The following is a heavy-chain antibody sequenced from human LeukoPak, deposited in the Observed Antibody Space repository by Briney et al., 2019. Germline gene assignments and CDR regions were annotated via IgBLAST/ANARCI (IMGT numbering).Heavy chain of an antibody. CDR3: ARDYILPLETDNGDGFAI. V-gene: IGHV1-18*01. D-gene: IGHD3-3*02. Sequence: ASVKVSCKASGYTFRQYSISWVRQAPGKGFEWMGWVSPSHTTRVYAQEFQGRVIMTADTNTNTVSMELRSLRFDDTAVYFCARDYILPLETDNGDGFAIWGQGTVVTVSS. CDR2: VSPSHTTR. CDR1: GYTFRQYS. J-gene: IGHJ3*02.